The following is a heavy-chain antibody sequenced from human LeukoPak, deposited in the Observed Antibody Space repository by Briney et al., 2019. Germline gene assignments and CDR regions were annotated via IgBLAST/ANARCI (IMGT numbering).Heavy chain of an antibody. J-gene: IGHJ3*02. CDR1: GGTFSSYA. Sequence: GASVKVSCKASGGTFSSYAISWVRQAPGQGLEWMGGIIPIFGTANYAQKFQGRVTITADKSTSTAYMELSSLRSEDTAVYYCARDRLDWNVDGDAFDIWGQGTMVTVSS. V-gene: IGHV1-69*06. D-gene: IGHD1-1*01. CDR3: ARDRLDWNVDGDAFDI. CDR2: IIPIFGTA.